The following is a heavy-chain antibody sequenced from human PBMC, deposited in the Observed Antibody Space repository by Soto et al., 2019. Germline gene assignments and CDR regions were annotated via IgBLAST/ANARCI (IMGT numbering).Heavy chain of an antibody. CDR2: IYPGDSDT. D-gene: IGHD4-17*01. J-gene: IGHJ5*02. Sequence: PGESLKISCKGSGYSFTNYWIGWVRQMPGKGLEWMGIIYPGDSDTRYSPSFQGQVTISVDKSISTAYLQWSSLKASDTAMYYWARPYGIQPNGDYGWFDPWGQGTLVTVSS. CDR3: ARPYGIQPNGDYGWFDP. V-gene: IGHV5-51*01. CDR1: GYSFTNYW.